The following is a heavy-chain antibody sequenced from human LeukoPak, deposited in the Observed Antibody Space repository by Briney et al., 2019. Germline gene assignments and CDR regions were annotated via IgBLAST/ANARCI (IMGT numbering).Heavy chain of an antibody. V-gene: IGHV1-69*04. CDR2: FIPMVGIA. J-gene: IGHJ6*02. Sequence: GASVKVSCKASGDSFSKNAISWVRPAPGQGLEWMGRFIPMVGIATYAQKLQGRVTITADRSTSTAYMELSSLRSDDTAVYYCARIQAVGVPVAIDAYYSYVMDVWGQGTAVTVSS. CDR3: ARIQAVGVPVAIDAYYSYVMDV. D-gene: IGHD2-2*02. CDR1: GDSFSKNA.